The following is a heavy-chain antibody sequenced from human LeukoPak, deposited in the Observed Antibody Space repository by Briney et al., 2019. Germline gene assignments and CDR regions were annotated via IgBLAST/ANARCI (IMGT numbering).Heavy chain of an antibody. V-gene: IGHV3-30-3*01. CDR1: GFTFSSYA. Sequence: PGGSLRLSCAASGFTFSSYAMHWVRQAPGKGLEWVAVISYDGSNKYYADSVKGRFTISRDNSKNTLYLQMNSLRAEDTAVYYCASLAAAGTNFDYWGQGTLVTVSS. D-gene: IGHD6-13*01. CDR2: ISYDGSNK. CDR3: ASLAAAGTNFDY. J-gene: IGHJ4*02.